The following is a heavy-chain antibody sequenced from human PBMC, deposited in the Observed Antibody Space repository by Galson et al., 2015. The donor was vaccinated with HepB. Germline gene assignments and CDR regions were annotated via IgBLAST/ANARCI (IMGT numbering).Heavy chain of an antibody. CDR1: GGTFSSYT. D-gene: IGHD5-18*01. CDR2: IIPILGIA. Sequence: SVKVSCKASGGTFSSYTISWVRQAPGQGLEWMGRIIPILGIANYAQKFQGRVTITADKSTSTAYMELSSLRSEDTAVYYCARVGYSYGFKDNDNYYYGMDVWGQGTTVTVSS. J-gene: IGHJ6*02. V-gene: IGHV1-69*02. CDR3: ARVGYSYGFKDNDNYYYGMDV.